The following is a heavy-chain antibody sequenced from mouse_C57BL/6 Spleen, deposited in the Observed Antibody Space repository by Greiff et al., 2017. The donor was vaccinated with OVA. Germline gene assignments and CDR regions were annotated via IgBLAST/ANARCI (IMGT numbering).Heavy chain of an antibody. CDR2: IWTGGGT. CDR1: GFSLTSYA. J-gene: IGHJ4*01. V-gene: IGHV2-9-1*01. Sequence: QVQLKESGPGLVAPSQSLSITCTVSGFSLTSYAISWVRQPPGQGLEWLGVIWTGGGTNYNSALKSRLSISKDNSKSQVFLKMNRLQTDDTARYYGARNVGGLGIYAMDDWGQGTSVTVSS. CDR3: ARNVGGLGIYAMDD. D-gene: IGHD4-1*01.